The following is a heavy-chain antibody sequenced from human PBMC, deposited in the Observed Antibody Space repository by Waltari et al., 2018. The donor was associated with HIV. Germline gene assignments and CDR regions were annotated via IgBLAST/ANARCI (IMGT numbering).Heavy chain of an antibody. CDR3: ARDPRSSGYYGMDV. CDR1: GLNVSSNY. Sequence: EVQLVESGGGLIEPGGSLRPSGAASGLNVSSNYMSWVRQAPGKGLEWVSVIDSGGSRYYADSVKGRFTISRDNSKNTLSLHMNSLGPEDTAVYYCARDPRSSGYYGMDVWGQGTTVTVSS. J-gene: IGHJ6*02. V-gene: IGHV3-53*01. CDR2: IDSGGSR. D-gene: IGHD1-26*01.